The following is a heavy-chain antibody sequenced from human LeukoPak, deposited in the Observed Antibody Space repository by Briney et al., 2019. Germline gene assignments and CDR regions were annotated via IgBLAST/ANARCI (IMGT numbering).Heavy chain of an antibody. V-gene: IGHV3-30*18. J-gene: IGHJ4*02. D-gene: IGHD6-13*01. CDR3: AKSREAAAPLEVDY. CDR2: ISYDGSNK. CDR1: GFTFSSYG. Sequence: PGGSLRLSCAASGFTFSSYGMHWVRQAPGKGLEWVAVISYDGSNKYYADSVKGRFTISRDNSKNTLYLQMNSLRAEDTAVYYCAKSREAAAPLEVDYWGQGTLVTVSS.